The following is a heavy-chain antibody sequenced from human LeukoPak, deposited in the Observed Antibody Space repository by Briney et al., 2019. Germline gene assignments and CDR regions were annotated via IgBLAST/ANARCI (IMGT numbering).Heavy chain of an antibody. Sequence: GGSLRLSCTTSGFNFRAYWMGWVRQAPGKGLEWVANIKQDGSEKYYVDSVKGRFTISRDNAKNSLYLQMNSLRAEDTAVYYCATIGYSYGYHYFDYWGQGTLVTVSS. CDR1: GFNFRAYW. CDR3: ATIGYSYGYHYFDY. V-gene: IGHV3-7*01. J-gene: IGHJ4*02. D-gene: IGHD5-18*01. CDR2: IKQDGSEK.